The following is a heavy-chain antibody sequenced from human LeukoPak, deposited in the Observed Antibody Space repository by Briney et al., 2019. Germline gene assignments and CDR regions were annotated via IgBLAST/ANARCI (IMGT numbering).Heavy chain of an antibody. V-gene: IGHV3-11*06. CDR2: ISSSSSYT. CDR3: ARSLIVANPLDV. Sequence: GGSLRLSCAASGFTFSDYYMSWIRQAPGKGLEWVSHISSSSSYTNYADSVKGRFTISRDNAKNSLYLQMNSLRAEDTAVYYCARSLIVANPLDVWGKGTTVTVSS. J-gene: IGHJ6*04. D-gene: IGHD5-12*01. CDR1: GFTFSDYY.